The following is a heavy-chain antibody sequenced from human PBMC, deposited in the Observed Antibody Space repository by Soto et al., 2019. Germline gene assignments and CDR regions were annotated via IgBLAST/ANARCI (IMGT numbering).Heavy chain of an antibody. V-gene: IGHV4-39*07. CDR2: MDYSGST. Sequence: ASETLSLTCTVSGGSISASSYYWGWIRQPPGKGLEWIGSMDYSGSTYYNPSLKSRVTISLDTPKNQFSLKLSSVTAADTAVYYCARHPGYYDILTGYTTYYFDSWGQGILVTVSS. J-gene: IGHJ4*02. CDR1: GGSISASSYY. CDR3: ARHPGYYDILTGYTTYYFDS. D-gene: IGHD3-9*01.